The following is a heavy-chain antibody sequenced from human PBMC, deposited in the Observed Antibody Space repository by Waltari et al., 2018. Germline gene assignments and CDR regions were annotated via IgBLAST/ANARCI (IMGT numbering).Heavy chain of an antibody. CDR1: GFSFSSYW. CDR3: ARGVASMIRGVVDWFDP. CDR2: INQDGSEK. D-gene: IGHD3-10*01. Sequence: EVQLVESGGGLVQPGGSLRLSCAASGFSFSSYWMSWVRQAPGKGLGWVANINQDGSEKHYVDSVKGRFTVSRDNAKSSLYLQMNSLRADDTAVYYCARGVASMIRGVVDWFDPWGQGTLVTVSS. V-gene: IGHV3-7*01. J-gene: IGHJ5*02.